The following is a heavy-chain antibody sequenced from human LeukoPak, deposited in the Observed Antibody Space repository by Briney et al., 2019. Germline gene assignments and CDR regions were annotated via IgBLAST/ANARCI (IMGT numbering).Heavy chain of an antibody. V-gene: IGHV5-51*01. CDR3: ASARHGDYVWDY. J-gene: IGHJ4*02. D-gene: IGHD4-17*01. CDR2: IYSGDSHT. CDR1: GYSFTYW. Sequence: HGESLKISCKGSGYSFTYWIGWVRQMPGKGLEWMGIIYSGDSHTKYSPSFQGRVTISADKSISTANLQWSSLEASDTAMYYCASARHGDYVWDYWGQGTLVTVSS.